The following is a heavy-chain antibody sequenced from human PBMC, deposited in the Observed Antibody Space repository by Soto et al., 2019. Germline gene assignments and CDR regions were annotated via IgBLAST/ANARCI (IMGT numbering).Heavy chain of an antibody. CDR1: GGSFSGYY. V-gene: IGHV4-39*02. J-gene: IGHJ2*01. CDR2: IFFGVST. Sequence: ETLSLTCAVYGGSFSGYYWGWIRQPPGKGLEWIGSIFFGVSTYYNPSLKSRLTISIDTSKNHFSLKLSSVTAADTAVYYCATSSVSRLLNHWYFDLWGRGTLVTVSS. CDR3: ATSSVSRLLNHWYFDL. D-gene: IGHD2-8*01.